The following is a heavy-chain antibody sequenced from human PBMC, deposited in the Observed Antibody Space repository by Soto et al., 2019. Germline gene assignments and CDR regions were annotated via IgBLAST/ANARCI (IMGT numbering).Heavy chain of an antibody. CDR3: ASTPPEWGIAVASMGIDY. Sequence: ASVKVSCKASGGTFSSYAISWVRQAPGQGLEWMGGIIPIFGTANYAQKFQGRVTITADESTSTAYMELSSLRSEDTAVYYCASTPPEWGIAVASMGIDYWGQGTLVTVSS. V-gene: IGHV1-69*13. CDR1: GGTFSSYA. CDR2: IIPIFGTA. J-gene: IGHJ4*02. D-gene: IGHD6-19*01.